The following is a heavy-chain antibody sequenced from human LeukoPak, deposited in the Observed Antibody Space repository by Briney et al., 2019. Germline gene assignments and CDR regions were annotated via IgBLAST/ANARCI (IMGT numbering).Heavy chain of an antibody. V-gene: IGHV3-11*01. CDR2: ISSSGSTI. Sequence: GGSLRLSCAASGFTFSDYYMSWIRQAPGKGLEWVSYISSSGSTIYYADSVKGRFTISRDNAKNSLYLQMSSLRAEDTAVYYCARDPKYSSPSGHSAGGMDVWGQGTTVTVSS. J-gene: IGHJ6*02. CDR1: GFTFSDYY. D-gene: IGHD6-6*01. CDR3: ARDPKYSSPSGHSAGGMDV.